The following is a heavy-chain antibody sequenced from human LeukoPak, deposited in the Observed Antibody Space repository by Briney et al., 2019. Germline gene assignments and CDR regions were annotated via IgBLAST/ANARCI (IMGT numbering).Heavy chain of an antibody. CDR1: GINFRGYW. J-gene: IGHJ4*02. D-gene: IGHD5-12*01. CDR2: MKQDGSEK. CDR3: ARDLGHTGYDLYDY. Sequence: GGSLRLSCAVSGINFRGYWMAWVRQAPGKGLERVANMKQDGSEKYYVDSVKGRFTISRDNAKNSLYLEMNSLRVEDTAVYYCARDLGHTGYDLYDYWGQGTLVTVSS. V-gene: IGHV3-7*01.